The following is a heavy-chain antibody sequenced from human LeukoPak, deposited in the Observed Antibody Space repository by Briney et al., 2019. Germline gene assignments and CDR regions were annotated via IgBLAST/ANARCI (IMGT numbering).Heavy chain of an antibody. CDR3: AKDRLLWFGELLDYFDY. J-gene: IGHJ4*02. V-gene: IGHV3-23*01. Sequence: PGGSLRLSCAASGFTFSNFAMTWVRQAPGKGLEWVSGISGGGRSIYYTDSVKGRFTISRDNSKNTLYLQMNSLRAEDTAVYYCAKDRLLWFGELLDYFDYWGQGTLVTVSS. CDR2: ISGGGRSI. CDR1: GFTFSNFA. D-gene: IGHD3-10*01.